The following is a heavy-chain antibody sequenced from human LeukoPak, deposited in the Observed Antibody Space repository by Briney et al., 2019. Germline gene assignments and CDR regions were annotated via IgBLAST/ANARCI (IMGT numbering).Heavy chain of an antibody. CDR1: GGSISSYY. V-gene: IGHV4-59*01. J-gene: IGHJ3*02. CDR2: IYYSGST. Sequence: PSETLSLTCTVSGGSISSYYWSWIRQPPGKGLEWIGYIYYSGSTNYNPSLKSRVTISVDTSKNQFSLKLSSVTAADTAVYYCAREVYYYDSSGTRQGDDAFDIWGQGTMVTVSS. D-gene: IGHD3-22*01. CDR3: AREVYYYDSSGTRQGDDAFDI.